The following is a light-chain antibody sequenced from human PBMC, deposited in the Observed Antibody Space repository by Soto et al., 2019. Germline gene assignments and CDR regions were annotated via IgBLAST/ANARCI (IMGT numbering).Light chain of an antibody. CDR1: QSVSSN. J-gene: IGKJ1*01. CDR2: GAY. V-gene: IGKV3-15*01. Sequence: EIVMTQSPATLSVSPGERATLSCRASQSVSSNLACYQQKPGQAPMLLIYGAYTRATGIPARFSGSGSGTEFTLPISSLQYEDFAVYDCQQYNTWPRTFGQGNQVEIK. CDR3: QQYNTWPRT.